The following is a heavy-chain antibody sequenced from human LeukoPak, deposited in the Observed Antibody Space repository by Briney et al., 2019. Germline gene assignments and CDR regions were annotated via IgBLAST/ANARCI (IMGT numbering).Heavy chain of an antibody. CDR3: AREEPSGSYSDY. CDR2: ISSSGSTI. CDR1: GFTFSSYA. Sequence: PGGSLRLSCAASGFTFSSYAMSWVRQAPGKGLEWVSYISSSGSTIYYADSVKGRFTISRDNAKNSLYLQMNSLRAEDTAVYYCAREEPSGSYSDYWGQGTLVTVSS. J-gene: IGHJ4*02. V-gene: IGHV3-48*04. D-gene: IGHD1-26*01.